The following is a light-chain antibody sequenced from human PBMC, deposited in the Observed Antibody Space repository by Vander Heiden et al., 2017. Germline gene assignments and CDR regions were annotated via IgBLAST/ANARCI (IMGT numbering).Light chain of an antibody. CDR1: QSISGW. V-gene: IGKV1-5*01. CDR2: AAT. Sequence: IQMTQSPSTLSASVGDRVTITCRASQSISGWLAWYQQKPGKAPKLLIYAATSLERGVPSRFSSGGSGTEFTLTISGLQPDVIATYCCQLYSYYWTFGQGTKVEIK. J-gene: IGKJ1*01. CDR3: QLYSYYWT.